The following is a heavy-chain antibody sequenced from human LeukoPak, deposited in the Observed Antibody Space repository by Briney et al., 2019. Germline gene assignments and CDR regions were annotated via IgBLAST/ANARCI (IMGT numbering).Heavy chain of an antibody. D-gene: IGHD6-13*01. J-gene: IGHJ1*01. CDR2: ISGSGGST. CDR3: AKGPDRIAAAGTRYFQH. CDR1: GFTFSSYA. Sequence: GGSLRLSCAASGFTFSSYAMSWVRQAPGKGLEWGSAISGSGGSTYYADSVKGRFTISRDNSKNTLYLQMNSLRAEDTAVYYCAKGPDRIAAAGTRYFQHWGQGTLVTVSS. V-gene: IGHV3-23*01.